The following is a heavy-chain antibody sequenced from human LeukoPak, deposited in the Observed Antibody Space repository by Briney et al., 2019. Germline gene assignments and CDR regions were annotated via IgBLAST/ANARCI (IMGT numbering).Heavy chain of an antibody. CDR1: GHTFTGYY. CDR3: ARVHCSSTSCYYERQSYNFDC. J-gene: IGHJ4*02. CDR2: INPNSGGT. V-gene: IGHV1-2*02. Sequence: ASVKVSCKASGHTFTGYYMHWVRQAPGQGLEWMGWINPNSGGTNYAQKFQGRFTMTRDTSISTAYMELSRLRSDDTAVYYCARVHCSSTSCYYERQSYNFDCWGQGTLVTVSS. D-gene: IGHD2-2*01.